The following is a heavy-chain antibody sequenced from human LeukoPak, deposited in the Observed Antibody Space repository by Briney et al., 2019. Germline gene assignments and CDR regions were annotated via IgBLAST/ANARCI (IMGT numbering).Heavy chain of an antibody. V-gene: IGHV1-2*04. CDR2: INPNSGGT. J-gene: IGHJ6*02. Sequence: ASVKVSCKASGYTFTGYYMHWVRQAPGQGLEWMGWINPNSGGTNYAQKFQGWVTMTRDTSISTAYMELSRLRSDDTAVYYCARDGNQYCSSTSCYPDLGGRMDVWGQGTTVTVSS. D-gene: IGHD2-2*01. CDR3: ARDGNQYCSSTSCYPDLGGRMDV. CDR1: GYTFTGYY.